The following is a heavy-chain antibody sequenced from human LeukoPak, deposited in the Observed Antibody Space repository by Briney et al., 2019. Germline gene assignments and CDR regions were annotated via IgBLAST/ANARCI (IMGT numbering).Heavy chain of an antibody. J-gene: IGHJ2*01. D-gene: IGHD2-21*02. CDR2: INHSGST. V-gene: IGHV4-34*01. Sequence: SETLSLTCAVYGGSFSGYYWSWIRQPPAKGLEGMGEINHSGSTNNNPSLKSRVTISVDTSKNQFSMQLSSVTATDTAVYYCARASIAYCGGDCYYYWYFDLWGRGTLVTVSS. CDR1: GGSFSGYY. CDR3: ARASIAYCGGDCYYYWYFDL.